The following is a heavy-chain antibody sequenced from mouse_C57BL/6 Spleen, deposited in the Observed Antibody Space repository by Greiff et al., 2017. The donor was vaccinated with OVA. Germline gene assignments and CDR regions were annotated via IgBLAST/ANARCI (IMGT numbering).Heavy chain of an antibody. J-gene: IGHJ3*01. D-gene: IGHD1-1*01. CDR1: GYTFTGYW. CDR2: ILPGSGST. V-gene: IGHV1-9*01. CDR3: ARRGYYTTVVPFAY. Sequence: QVQLKQSGAELMKPGASVKLSCKATGYTFTGYWIEWVKQRPGHGLEWIGEILPGSGSTNYNEKFKGKATFTADTSSNTAYMQLSSLTTEDSAIYYCARRGYYTTVVPFAYWGQGTLVTVSA.